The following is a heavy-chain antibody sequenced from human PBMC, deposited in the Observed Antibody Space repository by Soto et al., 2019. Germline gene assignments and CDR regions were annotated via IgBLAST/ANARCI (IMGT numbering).Heavy chain of an antibody. Sequence: GGSLRLSCAASGFIFSSYGMHWVRQAPGKGLEWVAVISYDGSNKYYADSVKGRFTISRDNSKNTLYLQMNSLRAEDTAVYYCAKDVGNSGYDYYYGGYYYGMDVWGQGTTVTVSS. CDR3: AKDVGNSGYDYYYGGYYYGMDV. CDR1: GFIFSSYG. J-gene: IGHJ6*02. V-gene: IGHV3-30*18. CDR2: ISYDGSNK. D-gene: IGHD5-12*01.